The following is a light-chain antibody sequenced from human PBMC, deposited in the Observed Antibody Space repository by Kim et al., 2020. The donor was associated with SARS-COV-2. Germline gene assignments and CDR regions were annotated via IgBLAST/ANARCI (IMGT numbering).Light chain of an antibody. CDR2: STS. V-gene: IGLV7-43*01. Sequence: TVTLTGASSTGAVTSGYYPNLFKHNPGQAPGALIYSTSNKHTWTPARFSGSLLGGKAALTLSGVQPEDEAEYYCLLYYGGAQRVFGGGTQLTVL. CDR1: TGAVTSGYY. J-gene: IGLJ3*02. CDR3: LLYYGGAQRV.